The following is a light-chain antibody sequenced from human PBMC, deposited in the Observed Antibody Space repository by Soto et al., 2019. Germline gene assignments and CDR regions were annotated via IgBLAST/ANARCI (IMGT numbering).Light chain of an antibody. Sequence: QSVLTLPPSVSGAPGQRVTISCTGSSSNIGAGYDVHWYQQLPGTAPKLLIYGNSNRPSGVPDRFSGSKSGTSGSLAITGLQAEDEADHYCPSYDSSLSGWVFGGGTKLTVL. CDR3: PSYDSSLSGWV. CDR2: GNS. V-gene: IGLV1-40*01. J-gene: IGLJ3*02. CDR1: SSNIGAGYD.